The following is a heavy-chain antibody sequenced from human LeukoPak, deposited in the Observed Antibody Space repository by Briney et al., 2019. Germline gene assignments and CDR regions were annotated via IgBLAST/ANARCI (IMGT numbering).Heavy chain of an antibody. CDR2: IYYSGST. J-gene: IGHJ5*02. V-gene: IGHV4-59*01. CDR1: GGSISSYY. Sequence: SETLSLTCTVSGGSISSYYWSWIRQPPGKGLEWIGYIYYSGSTNYNPSLKSRVTISVDTSKNQFSLKLSSVTAADTAVYYCARVVTVGWFDPWGQGTLATVSS. D-gene: IGHD5-18*01. CDR3: ARVVTVGWFDP.